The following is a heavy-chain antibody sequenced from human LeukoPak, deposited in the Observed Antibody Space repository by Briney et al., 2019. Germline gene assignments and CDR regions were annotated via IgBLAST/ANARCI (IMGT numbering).Heavy chain of an antibody. V-gene: IGHV3-48*02. CDR1: GFTFSSYS. J-gene: IGHJ2*01. Sequence: GGSLRLSCAASGFTFSSYSMNWVRQAPGKGLEWVSYISGSSSTIYYADSVKGRFTISRDNAKNSLYLQMNSLRDEDTAVYYCARVSWIQLGWYFDLWGRGTLVTVSS. CDR3: ARVSWIQLGWYFDL. CDR2: ISGSSSTI. D-gene: IGHD5-18*01.